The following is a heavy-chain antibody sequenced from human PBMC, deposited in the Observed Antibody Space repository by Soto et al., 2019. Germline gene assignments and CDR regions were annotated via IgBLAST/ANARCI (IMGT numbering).Heavy chain of an antibody. V-gene: IGHV3-23*01. D-gene: IGHD3-10*01. CDR3: AKDLDGSGSYYNDYFDC. Sequence: GGSLRLSCAASGFTFSSYALSWVRQAPGKGLEWVSGINGGGGSTSYADSVKGRFTISRDNSKNTLNLQMNSLRAEDTAVYYCAKDLDGSGSYYNDYFDCWGQGTLVTVSS. CDR1: GFTFSSYA. J-gene: IGHJ4*02. CDR2: INGGGGST.